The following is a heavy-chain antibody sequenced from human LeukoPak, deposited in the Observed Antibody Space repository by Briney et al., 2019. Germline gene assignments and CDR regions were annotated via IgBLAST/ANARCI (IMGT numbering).Heavy chain of an antibody. CDR1: GGTFSSYA. CDR2: IIPIFGIA. Sequence: ASVKVPCKASGGTFSSYAISWVRQAPGQGLEWMGRIIPIFGIANYAQKFQGRVTITADKSTSTAYMELSSLRSEDTAVYYCASVPSYCSSTSCYTSYYYYGMDVWGQGTTVTVSS. CDR3: ASVPSYCSSTSCYTSYYYYGMDV. D-gene: IGHD2-2*02. J-gene: IGHJ6*02. V-gene: IGHV1-69*04.